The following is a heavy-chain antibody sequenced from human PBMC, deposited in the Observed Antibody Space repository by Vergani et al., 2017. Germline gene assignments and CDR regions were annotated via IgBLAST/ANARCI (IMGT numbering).Heavy chain of an antibody. CDR2: ISSSSSYI. CDR1: GFTFSSYS. J-gene: IGHJ3*02. V-gene: IGHV3-21*01. Sequence: EVQLVESGGGLVKPGGSLRLSCAASGFTFSSYSMNWVRQAPGKGLEWVSSISSSSSYIYYADSVKGRFTISRDNAKNSLYLQMNSLRAEDTAVYYCARDPIAVAAPGNAFDIWGQGTMVTVSS. CDR3: ARDPIAVAAPGNAFDI. D-gene: IGHD6-19*01.